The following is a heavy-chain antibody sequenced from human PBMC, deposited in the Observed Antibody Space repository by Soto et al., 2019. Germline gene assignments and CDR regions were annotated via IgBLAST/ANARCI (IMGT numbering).Heavy chain of an antibody. CDR2: IIPIFGTA. CDR1: GGTFSSYA. D-gene: IGHD3-16*01. J-gene: IGHJ6*02. Sequence: ASVKVSCKASGGTFSSYAISWVRQAPGQGLEWMGGIIPIFGTANYAQKFQGRVTITADESTSTAYMELSSLRAEDTAVYYCARGISYVSGGHLYYGMDVLGQGTAVTVSS. V-gene: IGHV1-69*13. CDR3: ARGISYVSGGHLYYGMDV.